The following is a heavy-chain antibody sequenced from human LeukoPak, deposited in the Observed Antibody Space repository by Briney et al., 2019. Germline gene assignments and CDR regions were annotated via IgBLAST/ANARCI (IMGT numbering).Heavy chain of an antibody. CDR3: ARDARPYYYSYMDV. J-gene: IGHJ6*03. CDR1: GFTFSSYW. Sequence: GGSLGLSCAASGFTFSSYWMSWVRQAPGKGLECVANIKQDGGEKYYVDSVKGRFTISRDNAKNSLFLQMNSLRAEDTAVYYCARDARPYYYSYMDVWGKGTTVTVSS. CDR2: IKQDGGEK. V-gene: IGHV3-7*01. D-gene: IGHD6-6*01.